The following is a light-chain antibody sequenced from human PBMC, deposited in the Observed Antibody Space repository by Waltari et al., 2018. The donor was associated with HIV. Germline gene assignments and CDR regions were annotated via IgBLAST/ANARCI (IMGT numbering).Light chain of an antibody. CDR3: SSYTTNNTRV. J-gene: IGLJ3*02. Sequence: QSALTQPDSVSGSPGQSITISCTGTSSDVGAYNYVSWYQQHPGKAPKLMIYEVSNRPSGVSNRFSASKSGNTASLTISGLQAEDEADYYCSSYTTNNTRVFGGGTKLTVL. CDR1: SSDVGAYNY. V-gene: IGLV2-14*03. CDR2: EVS.